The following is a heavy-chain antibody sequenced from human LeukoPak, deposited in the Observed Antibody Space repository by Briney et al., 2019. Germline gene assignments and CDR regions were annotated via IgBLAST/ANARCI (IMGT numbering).Heavy chain of an antibody. D-gene: IGHD3-10*01. CDR1: GFTFSSYA. CDR2: ISYDGSNK. J-gene: IGHJ4*02. Sequence: GGSLRLSCAASGFTFSSYAMHWVRQAPGKGLEWVAVISYDGSNKYYADSVKGRFTISRDNSKNTLYLQMNSLRAEDTAVYYCARAPPSGRMYYFDYWGQGTLVTVSS. V-gene: IGHV3-30-3*01. CDR3: ARAPPSGRMYYFDY.